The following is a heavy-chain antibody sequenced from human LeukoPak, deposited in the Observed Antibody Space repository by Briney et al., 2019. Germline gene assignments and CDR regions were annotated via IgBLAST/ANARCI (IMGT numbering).Heavy chain of an antibody. CDR2: IIPIFGTA. Sequence: SVKVSCKASGYTFTGYYMHWVRQAPGQGLEWMGGIIPIFGTANYAQKFQGRVTITTDESTSTAYMELSGLRSEDTAVYYCARDLPLYGDYAHYYYMDVWGKGTTVTVSS. V-gene: IGHV1-69*05. J-gene: IGHJ6*03. CDR1: GYTFTGYY. D-gene: IGHD4-17*01. CDR3: ARDLPLYGDYAHYYYMDV.